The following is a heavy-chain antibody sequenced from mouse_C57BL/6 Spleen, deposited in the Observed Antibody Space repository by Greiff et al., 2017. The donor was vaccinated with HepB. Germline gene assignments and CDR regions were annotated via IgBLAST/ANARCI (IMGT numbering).Heavy chain of an antibody. Sequence: EVQLQESGPGLVKPSQSLSLTCSVTGYSITSGYYWNWIRQFPGNKLEWMGYISYDGSNNYNPSLKNRISITRDTSKNQFFLKLNSVTTEDTATYYCARARTQAWFAYWGQGTLVTVSA. V-gene: IGHV3-6*01. J-gene: IGHJ3*01. CDR1: GYSITSGYY. CDR2: ISYDGSN. CDR3: ARARTQAWFAY.